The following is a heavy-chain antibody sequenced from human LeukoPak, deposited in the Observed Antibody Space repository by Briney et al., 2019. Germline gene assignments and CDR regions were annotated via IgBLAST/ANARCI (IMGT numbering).Heavy chain of an antibody. CDR2: IRIDGSGT. J-gene: IGHJ5*02. V-gene: IGHV3-74*01. CDR1: GFNVNSYW. CDR3: ARDRGEGTPLDP. Sequence: GGSLRLSCEASGFNVNSYWMHWVRQAPGKGLVWVSLIRIDGSGTDYADSVRGRFTTSRDNAKDALYLQMDSLRVEDTAIYYCARDRGEGTPLDPWGQGTLVTVSS. D-gene: IGHD6-25*01.